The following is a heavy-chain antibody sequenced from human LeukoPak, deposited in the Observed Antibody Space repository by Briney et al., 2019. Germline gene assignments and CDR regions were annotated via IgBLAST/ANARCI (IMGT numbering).Heavy chain of an antibody. CDR3: ARDIVVPAAGYGYCSGGSCPTGGDY. CDR1: GFTFSSYA. CDR2: IYHSGST. J-gene: IGHJ4*02. D-gene: IGHD2-15*01. Sequence: GSLRLSCAASGFTFSSYAMSWVRQAPGKGLEWIGSIYHSGSTYYNPSLKSRVTISVDTSKNQFSLKLSSVTAADTAVYYCARDIVVPAAGYGYCSGGSCPTGGDYWGQGTLVTVSS. V-gene: IGHV4-38-2*02.